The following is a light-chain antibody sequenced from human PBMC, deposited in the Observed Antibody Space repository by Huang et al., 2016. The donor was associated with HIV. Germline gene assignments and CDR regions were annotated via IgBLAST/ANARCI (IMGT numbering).Light chain of an antibody. V-gene: IGKV3-15*01. Sequence: ILSVSPGARATLSCRASQNVRSSFAWCQQRPGQPPRLLISGASTRATGIPARFSGSGSGTEFTLTISSLQSEDFAVYYCQQYENWPPEYTFGQGTKLEL. J-gene: IGKJ2*01. CDR1: QNVRSS. CDR3: QQYENWPPEYT. CDR2: GAS.